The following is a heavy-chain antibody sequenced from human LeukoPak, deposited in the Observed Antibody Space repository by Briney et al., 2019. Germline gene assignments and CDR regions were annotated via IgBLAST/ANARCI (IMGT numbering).Heavy chain of an antibody. CDR3: AKGEETYYGSGSLDY. CDR1: GFTFSSYG. Sequence: PGGSLRLSCAASGFTFSSYGMHWVRQAPGKGLEWVAVISYDGSNKYYADSVKGRFTISRDNSKNTLYLQMNSLRAEDTAVYYCAKGEETYYGSGSLDYWGQGTLVTVSS. V-gene: IGHV3-30*18. J-gene: IGHJ4*02. D-gene: IGHD3-10*01. CDR2: ISYDGSNK.